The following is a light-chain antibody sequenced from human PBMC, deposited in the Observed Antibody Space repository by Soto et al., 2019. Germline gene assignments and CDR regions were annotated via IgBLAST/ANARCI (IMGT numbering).Light chain of an antibody. J-gene: IGKJ1*01. CDR2: AAS. CDR3: QQYNSYPGT. Sequence: DIQMTQSPSSLSASVGDRVTITCRASQGINIFLHWFQQKPGKAPKSLIYAASNLQSGVPSRFSGSGSGTDFTLTISSLRPEDFATYYCQQYNSYPGTFGQGTKVEIK. V-gene: IGKV1-16*01. CDR1: QGINIF.